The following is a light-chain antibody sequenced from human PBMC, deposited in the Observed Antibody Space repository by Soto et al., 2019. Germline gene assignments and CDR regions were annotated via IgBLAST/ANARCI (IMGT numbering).Light chain of an antibody. CDR1: ESINRR. Sequence: DIQMTQSPSTLSASVGDRVTITCRASESINRRLAWYQQKPGRAPKLLIYMSSTLESGVPSRFSGSGYGTEFTLTISGIQPDDVATYSCHRLDPSNAMYFFGQGTKVDIK. J-gene: IGKJ2*01. CDR3: HRLDPSNAMYF. CDR2: MSS. V-gene: IGKV1-5*03.